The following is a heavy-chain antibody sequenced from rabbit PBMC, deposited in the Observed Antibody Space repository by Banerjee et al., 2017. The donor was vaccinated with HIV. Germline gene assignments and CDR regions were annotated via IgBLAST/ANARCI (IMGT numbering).Heavy chain of an antibody. CDR3: AREQYAGYAGYGL. J-gene: IGHJ3*01. D-gene: IGHD7-1*01. V-gene: IGHV1S45*01. Sequence: QEQLVESGGGLVKPGGTLTLTCKASGIDFSSYYYMCWVRQAPGKGLEWIACIYAGGSGTAYYASWAKGRFTISKTSSTTVTLQMTSLTAADTATYFCAREQYAGYAGYGLWGPGTLVTVS. CDR2: IYAGGSGTA. CDR1: GIDFSSYYY.